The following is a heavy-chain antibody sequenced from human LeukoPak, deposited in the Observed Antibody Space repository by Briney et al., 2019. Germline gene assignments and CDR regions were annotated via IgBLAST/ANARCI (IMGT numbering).Heavy chain of an antibody. V-gene: IGHV3-48*03. Sequence: GGSLRLSCAASGFTFSSYEMNWVRHAPGKGLEWVSYISSSGSTIYYADSVKGRFTISRDNAKNSLYLQMNSLRAEDTAVYYCAKGQRFYGEYYFDYWGQGTLVTVSP. CDR2: ISSSGSTI. CDR3: AKGQRFYGEYYFDY. J-gene: IGHJ4*02. D-gene: IGHD4-17*01. CDR1: GFTFSSYE.